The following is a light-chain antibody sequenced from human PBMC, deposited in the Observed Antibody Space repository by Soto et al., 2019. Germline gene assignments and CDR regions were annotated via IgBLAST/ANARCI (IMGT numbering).Light chain of an antibody. Sequence: DIQMTQSPSSLSAFIGDRVTITCRASQRIDSYLNWYQQKPGKAPELLIYGTSSLQSGVPSRFSGSGSGTDFSLTISSLQTEDFATYFCQQSYSTPWTFGQGTKVDIK. J-gene: IGKJ2*01. CDR2: GTS. CDR1: QRIDSY. CDR3: QQSYSTPWT. V-gene: IGKV1-39*01.